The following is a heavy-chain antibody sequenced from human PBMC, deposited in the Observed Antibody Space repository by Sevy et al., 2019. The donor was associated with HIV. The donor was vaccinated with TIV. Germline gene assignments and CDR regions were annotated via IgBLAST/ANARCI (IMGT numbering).Heavy chain of an antibody. CDR1: GFTYS. J-gene: IGHJ4*02. D-gene: IGHD5-12*01. CDR2: ISDSSATI. CDR3: ASQRGGYERLYYFDS. V-gene: IGHV3-48*01. Sequence: GESLKISCVASGFTYSMNWVRQAPGKGLEWVSYISDSSATIHYADSVKGRFTISRDNAKNSLYLQMKTLRAEDTAVYYCASQRGGYERLYYFDSWGQGTLVTVSS.